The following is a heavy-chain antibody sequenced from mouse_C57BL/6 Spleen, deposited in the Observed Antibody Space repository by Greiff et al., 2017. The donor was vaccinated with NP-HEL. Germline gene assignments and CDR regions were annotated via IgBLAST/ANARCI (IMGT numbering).Heavy chain of an antibody. CDR1: GYAFSSYW. Sequence: VQLQQSGAELVKPGASVKISCKASGYAFSSYWMNWVKQRPGKGLEWIGQIYPGDGDTNYNGKFKGQATLTADKSSSTAYMQLSSLTSEDSAVYSCANRECDSLCFALDYWGQGTSVTVSS. D-gene: IGHD6-2*01. J-gene: IGHJ4*01. CDR2: IYPGDGDT. CDR3: ANRECDSLCFALDY. V-gene: IGHV1-80*01.